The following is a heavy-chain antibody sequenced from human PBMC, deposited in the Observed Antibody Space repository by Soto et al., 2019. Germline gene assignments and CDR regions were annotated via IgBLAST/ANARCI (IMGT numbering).Heavy chain of an antibody. CDR2: INHSGST. D-gene: IGHD1-26*01. CDR1: GGSFSGYY. J-gene: IGHJ4*02. V-gene: IGHV4-34*01. CDR3: ARGSGVKWELLSEGRYDY. Sequence: SETLSLTCAVYGGSFSGYYWSWIRQPPGKGLEWIGEINHSGSTNYNPSLKSRVTISVDTSKNQFSLKLSSVTAADTAVYYCARGSGVKWELLSEGRYDYWGQGTLVTVSS.